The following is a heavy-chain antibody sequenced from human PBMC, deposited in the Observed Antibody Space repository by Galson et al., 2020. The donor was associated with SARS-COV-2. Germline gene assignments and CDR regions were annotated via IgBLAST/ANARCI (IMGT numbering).Heavy chain of an antibody. CDR2: ARNAAAAYTT. CDR1: GFRFSDYN. J-gene: IGHJ4*02. Sequence: QLGESLKISCSASGFRFSDYNMYWVRQAPGQGLEWVGRARNAAAAYTTGYAASVQGRFTVSRDASKNSLYLQMDSLKIEDTAVYFCATSLSYRGSVPPTGLWGRGTLVCVSS. CDR3: ATSLSYRGSVPPTGL. V-gene: IGHV3-72*01. D-gene: IGHD1-26*01.